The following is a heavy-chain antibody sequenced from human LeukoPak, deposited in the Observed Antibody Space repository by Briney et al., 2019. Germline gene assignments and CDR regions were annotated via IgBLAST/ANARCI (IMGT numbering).Heavy chain of an antibody. CDR1: GFTFSRYE. V-gene: IGHV3-48*03. D-gene: IGHD3-16*01. CDR3: ARDEDDYVWGVFDY. CDR2: ISNSGNTI. J-gene: IGHJ4*02. Sequence: GGSLRLSCAASGFTFSRYEMNWVRQAPGKGLEWVSYISNSGNTIYYADSVQGRFTISRDNAKNSLFLQMNSLRAEDTAVYYCARDEDDYVWGVFDYWGQGTLVTVSS.